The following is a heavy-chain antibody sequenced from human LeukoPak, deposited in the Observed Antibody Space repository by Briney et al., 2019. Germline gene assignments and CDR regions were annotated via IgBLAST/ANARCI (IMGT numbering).Heavy chain of an antibody. CDR1: GYTFSSYD. CDR2: MNPNSGNT. V-gene: IGHV1-8*01. J-gene: IGHJ4*02. D-gene: IGHD3-3*01. CDR3: ARDHYDFWSGYYYYFDY. Sequence: VSVKVSCKASGYTFSSYDINWVRQATGQGLEWLGWMNPNSGNTGYAQKFQGRVTITRHTSISTAYMELSSLRSEDTAVYYCARDHYDFWSGYYYYFDYWGQGTLVTVSS.